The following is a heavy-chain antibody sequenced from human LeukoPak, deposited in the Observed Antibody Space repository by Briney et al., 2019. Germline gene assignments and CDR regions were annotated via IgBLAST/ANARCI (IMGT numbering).Heavy chain of an antibody. CDR3: ARAEDYDSSGYVDAFDM. V-gene: IGHV3-30-3*01. D-gene: IGHD3-22*01. CDR1: GFTFSTYA. Sequence: GGSLRLSCAASGFTFSTYAIHWVRQAPGKGLEWVAVISYDGSNKYYADSVKGRFTISRDNSKNTLYLQMNSLRPEDTAVYYCARAEDYDSSGYVDAFDMWGQGTIVTVSS. CDR2: ISYDGSNK. J-gene: IGHJ3*02.